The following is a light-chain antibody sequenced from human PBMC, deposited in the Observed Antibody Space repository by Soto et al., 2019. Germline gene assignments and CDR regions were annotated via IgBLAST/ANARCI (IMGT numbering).Light chain of an antibody. V-gene: IGKV3-15*01. J-gene: IGKJ1*01. CDR3: QQYNNWPPT. Sequence: EVVVTQAPATLCVSPGERATLSCRASQSVTSDYLAWYQQKPGQAPRLLIYGASTRATGIPARFSGSGSGTEFTLTISSLQSEDFAVYYCQQYNNWPPTFGQGTKVDIK. CDR1: QSVTSDY. CDR2: GAS.